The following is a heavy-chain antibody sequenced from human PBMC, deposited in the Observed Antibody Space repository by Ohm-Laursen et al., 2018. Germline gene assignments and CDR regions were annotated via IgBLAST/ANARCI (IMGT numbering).Heavy chain of an antibody. V-gene: IGHV1-18*04. CDR3: ARTSRYKADAFDI. D-gene: IGHD5-24*01. CDR2: ISGYNGNP. J-gene: IGHJ3*02. CDR1: GYPFSSYG. Sequence: ASAKVSCKTSGYPFSSYGISWVRQAPGQGLQWMAWISGYNGNPNFARNPQGRVTVTTDTSTSTAFMEVKSLRSDDTAVYYCARTSRYKADAFDIWGQGTMVTVSS.